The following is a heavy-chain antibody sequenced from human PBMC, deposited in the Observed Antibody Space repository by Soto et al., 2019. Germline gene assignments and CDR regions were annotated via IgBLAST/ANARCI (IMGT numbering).Heavy chain of an antibody. CDR1: GGTFSSYT. CDR3: ARGGLLCGYGPMEV. J-gene: IGHJ6*02. D-gene: IGHD5-12*01. Sequence: QVQLVQSGAEVKKPGSSVKVSCKASGGTFSSYTISWVRQAPGQGLEWMGSIIPILGIANYAQKFQGRVTITADKSTSTGYMELSSMRSEDTDVYYCARGGLLCGYGPMEVWGQGTTVTVSS. V-gene: IGHV1-69*02. CDR2: IIPILGIA.